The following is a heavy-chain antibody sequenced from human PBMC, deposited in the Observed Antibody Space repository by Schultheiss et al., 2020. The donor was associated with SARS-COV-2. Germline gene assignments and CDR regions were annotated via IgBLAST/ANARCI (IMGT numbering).Heavy chain of an antibody. J-gene: IGHJ6*03. D-gene: IGHD3-3*01. CDR2: ISYDGSNK. Sequence: GGSLRLSCAASGFTFSSYGMHWVRQAPGKGLEWVAVISYDGSNKYYADSVKGRFTISRDNSKNTLYLQMNSLRAEDTAVYYCARGQYYDFWSGYLAHGSYYYMDVWGKGTTVTVSS. CDR1: GFTFSSYG. CDR3: ARGQYYDFWSGYLAHGSYYYMDV. V-gene: IGHV3-30*03.